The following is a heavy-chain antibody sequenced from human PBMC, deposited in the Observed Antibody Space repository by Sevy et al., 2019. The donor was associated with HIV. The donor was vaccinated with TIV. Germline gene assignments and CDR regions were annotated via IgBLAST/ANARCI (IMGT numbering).Heavy chain of an antibody. D-gene: IGHD3-22*01. CDR2: IKQDESEK. Sequence: GGSLRLSCAASGFSFSTYWMHWVRQAPGKGLEWVANIKQDESEKYYVASVKGRFTTSRDNAKNSAYVETNSLGPEDTAIYYCSKGNSGSFDYWGQGTLVTVSS. CDR3: SKGNSGSFDY. J-gene: IGHJ4*02. CDR1: GFSFSTYW. V-gene: IGHV3-7*01.